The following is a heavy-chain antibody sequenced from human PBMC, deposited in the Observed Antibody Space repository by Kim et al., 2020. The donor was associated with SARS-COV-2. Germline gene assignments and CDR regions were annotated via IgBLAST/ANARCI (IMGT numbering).Heavy chain of an antibody. Sequence: QKLQGRVTMTTDTSTSTAYMELRSLRSDDTAVYYCARRASSSYYYYGMDVWGQGTTVTVSS. D-gene: IGHD6-6*01. J-gene: IGHJ6*02. V-gene: IGHV1-18*01. CDR3: ARRASSSYYYYGMDV.